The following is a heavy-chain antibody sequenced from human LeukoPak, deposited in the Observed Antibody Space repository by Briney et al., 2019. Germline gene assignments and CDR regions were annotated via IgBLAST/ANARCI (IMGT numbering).Heavy chain of an antibody. CDR2: ISSSSSYI. J-gene: IGHJ4*02. CDR3: ARGAAVAGGYYYFDY. Sequence: PGGSLRLSCAASGFTFSSYSTNWVRQAPGKGLEWVSSISSSSSYIYYADSVKGRFTISRDNAKNSLYLQMNSLRAEDTAVYYCARGAAVAGGYYYFDYWGQGTLVTVSS. V-gene: IGHV3-21*01. CDR1: GFTFSSYS. D-gene: IGHD6-19*01.